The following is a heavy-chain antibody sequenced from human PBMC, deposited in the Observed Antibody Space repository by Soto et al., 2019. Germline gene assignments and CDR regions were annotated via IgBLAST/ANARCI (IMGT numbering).Heavy chain of an antibody. V-gene: IGHV1-18*01. D-gene: IGHD3-10*01. J-gene: IGHJ3*01. Sequence: QVQLVQSGAELKKPGASVKVSCKASGYTFRNYGINWVRQAPGQGLEWMGWISAYNGNTKYAQKFQGRVTMATVTPASTAYMELRSLKSDDTAVYYCARDGRQFGRKSDNFDVWGQGTTVTVSA. CDR1: GYTFRNYG. CDR3: ARDGRQFGRKSDNFDV. CDR2: ISAYNGNT.